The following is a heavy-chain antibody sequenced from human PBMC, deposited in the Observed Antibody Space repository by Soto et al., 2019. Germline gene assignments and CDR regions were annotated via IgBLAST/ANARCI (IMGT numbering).Heavy chain of an antibody. CDR2: INPVGGST. CDR3: ARDEGAAVGFPC. D-gene: IGHD6-25*01. Sequence: QVQLVQSGAEVKEPGASVRLSCKASGYTFTDSYIHWVRQAPGQGLEWMGVINPVGGSTTYIQKFRGRVTLTRDMSTSTAHMVLSALRSDATATYHCARDEGAAVGFPCWGQGTAVNVFS. CDR1: GYTFTDSY. J-gene: IGHJ4*02. V-gene: IGHV1-46*03.